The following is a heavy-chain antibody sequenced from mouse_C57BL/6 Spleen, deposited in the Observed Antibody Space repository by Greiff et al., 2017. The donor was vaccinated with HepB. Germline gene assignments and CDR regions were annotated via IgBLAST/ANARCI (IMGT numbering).Heavy chain of an antibody. CDR2: IDPSDSYT. J-gene: IGHJ4*01. V-gene: IGHV1-69*01. CDR1: GYTFTSYW. CDR3: ARSGNQYYAMDY. Sequence: VKLQQPGAELVMPGASVKLSCKASGYTFTSYWMHWVKQRPGQGLEWIGEIDPSDSYTNYNQKFKGKSTLTVDKSSSTAYMQLSSLTSEDSAVYYCARSGNQYYAMDYWGQGTSVTVSS. D-gene: IGHD3-1*01.